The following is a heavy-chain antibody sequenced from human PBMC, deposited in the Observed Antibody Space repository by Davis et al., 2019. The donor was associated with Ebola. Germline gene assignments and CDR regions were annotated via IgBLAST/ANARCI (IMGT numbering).Heavy chain of an antibody. CDR3: AGDRDYGDYGLDS. CDR2: INHSERT. Sequence: SETLSLTCAVYGGSFSGYYWSWIRQAPGKGLEWIGEINHSERTKYNPSLKSRVTISVDVSKNQFSLKMRSVTAADTAVYYCAGDRDYGDYGLDSWGQGTLVTVSS. D-gene: IGHD4-17*01. CDR1: GGSFSGYY. V-gene: IGHV4-34*01. J-gene: IGHJ4*02.